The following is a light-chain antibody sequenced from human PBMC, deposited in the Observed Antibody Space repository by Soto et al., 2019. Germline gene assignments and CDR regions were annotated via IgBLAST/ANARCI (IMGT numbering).Light chain of an antibody. Sequence: DIVLTQSPATLSLSPGQTATLSCRASQSVSSYLAWYQQKAGQAPRLLIYEGSNRATGIPTRFSGSGSGTDFTLTISSLQSEDFAVYYCQQYNIWRSITFGQGTRLEIK. J-gene: IGKJ5*01. CDR3: QQYNIWRSIT. CDR2: EGS. V-gene: IGKV3-11*01. CDR1: QSVSSY.